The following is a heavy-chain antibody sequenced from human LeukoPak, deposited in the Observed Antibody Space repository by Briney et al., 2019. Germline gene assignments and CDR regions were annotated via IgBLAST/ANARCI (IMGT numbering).Heavy chain of an antibody. V-gene: IGHV1-69*04. CDR3: ARYYAAAGTRPTYFDY. J-gene: IGHJ4*02. D-gene: IGHD6-13*01. Sequence: SVKVSCKASRGTFSSYAISWVRPAPGQGLEWMGRIIPILGIANYAQKFQGRVTITADKSTSTAYMELSSLRSEDTAVYYCARYYAAAGTRPTYFDYWGQGTLVTVSS. CDR1: RGTFSSYA. CDR2: IIPILGIA.